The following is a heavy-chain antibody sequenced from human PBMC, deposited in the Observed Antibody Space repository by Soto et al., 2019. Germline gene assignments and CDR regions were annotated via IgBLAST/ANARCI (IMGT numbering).Heavy chain of an antibody. CDR2: IDPSDSYT. CDR1: GYSFTSYW. V-gene: IGHV5-10-1*01. D-gene: IGHD6-6*01. Sequence: GESLKISCKGSGYSFTSYWISWVRQMPGKGLEWMGRIDPSDSYTNYSTSFQGHVTISAEKSISTAYLQWSSLKASDTAMYYCARRYRAARPDYYYYGMDVWGQGTTVTVSS. J-gene: IGHJ6*02. CDR3: ARRYRAARPDYYYYGMDV.